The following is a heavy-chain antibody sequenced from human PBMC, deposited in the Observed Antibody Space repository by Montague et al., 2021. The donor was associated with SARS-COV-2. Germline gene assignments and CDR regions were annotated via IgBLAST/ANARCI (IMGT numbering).Heavy chain of an antibody. V-gene: IGHV3-23*05. CDR1: GFTFSVYT. CDR3: VKDSVHY. CDR2: IDPSGGRT. D-gene: IGHD3-10*01. J-gene: IGHJ4*02. Sequence: SLRLSCAVSGFTFSVYTMSLVRQAPGKGLEWVAGIDPSGGRTYYSESVKGRFTIFRDNSKNTLYLQMNSLRSEDAAIYYCVKDSVHYGGQGTRVTVSS.